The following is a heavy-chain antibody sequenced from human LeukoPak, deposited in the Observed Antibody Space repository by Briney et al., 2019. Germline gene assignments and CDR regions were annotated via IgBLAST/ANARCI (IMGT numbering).Heavy chain of an antibody. Sequence: GGSLRLSCAASGFTFSSYAMSWVRQAPGKGLEWVSAISGSGGSTYYADSVKGRFTISRDNSKNTLYLQMNSLRADDTAVYYCAKSVVVITFRFDDWGQGALVTVSS. D-gene: IGHD2-15*01. CDR2: ISGSGGST. CDR3: AKSVVVITFRFDD. J-gene: IGHJ4*02. V-gene: IGHV3-23*01. CDR1: GFTFSSYA.